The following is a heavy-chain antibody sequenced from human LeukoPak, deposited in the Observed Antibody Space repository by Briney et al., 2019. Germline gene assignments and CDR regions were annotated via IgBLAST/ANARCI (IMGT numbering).Heavy chain of an antibody. Sequence: SETLSLTCTVSGGSISSGGYYWNWVRQHPGMDLEWIGYIYYTGSTYYNPSLNSRVTISVGTSKNQLSLKLSSVTAADTAVYYCVRCHGSGTTPLNWGQGTLVTVSS. J-gene: IGHJ4*02. CDR2: IYYTGST. CDR3: VRCHGSGTTPLN. D-gene: IGHD3-10*01. CDR1: GGSISSGGYY. V-gene: IGHV4-31*03.